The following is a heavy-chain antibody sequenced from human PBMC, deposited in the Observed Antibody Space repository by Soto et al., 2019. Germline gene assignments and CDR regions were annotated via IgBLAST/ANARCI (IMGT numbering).Heavy chain of an antibody. CDR1: GFTFSNFA. V-gene: IGHV3-23*01. Sequence: EVQLLESGGGLVQPGGSLRLSCAASGFTFSNFAMTWVRQAPGKGLEWVSIISVDGGTTYYADSVQGRFTVSRDNSKNTLYLQVNSLRAEDTAIYYCAKTHLSVSGLDDWGQGTLVTVSS. D-gene: IGHD3-10*01. CDR3: AKTHLSVSGLDD. J-gene: IGHJ4*02. CDR2: ISVDGGTT.